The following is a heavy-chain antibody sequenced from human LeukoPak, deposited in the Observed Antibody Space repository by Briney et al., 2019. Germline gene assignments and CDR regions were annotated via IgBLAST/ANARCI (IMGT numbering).Heavy chain of an antibody. CDR2: ISRRDDYT. Sequence: GGSLRLFCAASGFAFSSYAMSWVRQLPGKGLEWVSVISRRDDYTYYADSVKGRFTISRDNSKNTLYLQMNTLRAEDTAVYYCANDYRSGSFHDFWGQGTLVTVSS. CDR3: ANDYRSGSFHDF. D-gene: IGHD3-10*01. CDR1: GFAFSSYA. V-gene: IGHV3-23*01. J-gene: IGHJ4*02.